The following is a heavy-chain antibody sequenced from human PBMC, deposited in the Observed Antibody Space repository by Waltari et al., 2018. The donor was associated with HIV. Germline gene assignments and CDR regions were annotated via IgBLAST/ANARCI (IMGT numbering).Heavy chain of an antibody. Sequence: EVLLVESGGGLGTHGGSLRLSCAASGFTFRDAWMSWVRQAPGKGLEWVGRIKSNSDGGSTDYAVPVKGRFTISRDDSKTTLYLEMNSLKTEDTAVYYCTTVGGGTRDYWVQGTLITVSS. V-gene: IGHV3-15*01. CDR3: TTVGGGTRDY. J-gene: IGHJ4*02. D-gene: IGHD3-16*01. CDR1: GFTFRDAW. CDR2: IKSNSDGGST.